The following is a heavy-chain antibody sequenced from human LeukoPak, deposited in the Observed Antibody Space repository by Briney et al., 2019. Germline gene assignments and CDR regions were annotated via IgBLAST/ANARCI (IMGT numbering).Heavy chain of an antibody. CDR2: IYSGGST. CDR3: AADHGGSYFPTRFDY. J-gene: IGHJ4*02. D-gene: IGHD1-26*01. Sequence: PGGSLRLSCAASGFTVISNYMSWVRQAPGKGLEWVSLIYSGGSTYYADSVRGRFTISRDNSKNTLCLQMNSLRSEDTAVYYCAADHGGSYFPTRFDYWGQGTLVTVSS. V-gene: IGHV3-53*01. CDR1: GFTVISNY.